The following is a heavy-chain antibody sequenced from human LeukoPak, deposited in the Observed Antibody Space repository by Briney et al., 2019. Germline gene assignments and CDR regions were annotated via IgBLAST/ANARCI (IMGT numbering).Heavy chain of an antibody. V-gene: IGHV1-69*06. CDR3: ARTRDYYDSSGYWDY. CDR1: GGTFSSCA. J-gene: IGHJ4*02. Sequence: SVKVSCKASGGTFSSCAISWVRQAPGQGLGWMGGIIPIFGTANYAQKFRGRVTITADKSTRTAYMELRSLRSDDTAVYYCARTRDYYDSSGYWDYWGQGTLVTVSS. D-gene: IGHD3-22*01. CDR2: IIPIFGTA.